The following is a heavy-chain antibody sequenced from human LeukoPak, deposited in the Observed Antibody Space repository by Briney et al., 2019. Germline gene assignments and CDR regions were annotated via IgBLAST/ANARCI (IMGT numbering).Heavy chain of an antibody. J-gene: IGHJ4*02. Sequence: GGSLRLSCAASGFSFSVSWMSWVRQAPGKGLEWVANIKYDGNEKYYVDSVKGRFSISRDNAKNSLYLQMNSLRAEDTAVYYCARGGTTFEHWGQGTLVTVSS. CDR3: ARGGTTFEH. CDR1: GFSFSVSW. V-gene: IGHV3-7*01. CDR2: IKYDGNEK. D-gene: IGHD1-1*01.